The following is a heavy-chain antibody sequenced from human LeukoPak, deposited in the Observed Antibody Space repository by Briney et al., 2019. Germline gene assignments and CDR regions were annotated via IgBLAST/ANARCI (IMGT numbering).Heavy chain of an antibody. Sequence: GGSLRLSCAASGFTFDDYAMHWVRQAPGRGLEWVSGISWNSGSIGYADSVKGRFTISRDNAKNSLYLQMNSLRAEDTALYYCAKDDAFDIWGQGTMVTVSS. J-gene: IGHJ3*02. CDR3: AKDDAFDI. V-gene: IGHV3-9*01. CDR1: GFTFDDYA. CDR2: ISWNSGSI.